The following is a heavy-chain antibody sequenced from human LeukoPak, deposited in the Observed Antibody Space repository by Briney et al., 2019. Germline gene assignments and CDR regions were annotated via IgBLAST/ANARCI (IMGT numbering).Heavy chain of an antibody. CDR1: GYKLTNNW. V-gene: IGHV5-51*01. CDR2: IYPGYSDA. CDR3: VRFGLTSSLDH. J-gene: IGHJ5*02. D-gene: IGHD6-13*01. Sequence: GESLKISCKISGYKLTNNWIGWVRQVPGKGLEWMGLIYPGYSDAKYSPSFQGQVTLSVDASISTAYLKLSGLRASDTAIYYCVRFGLTSSLDHWGQGTLVTVSS.